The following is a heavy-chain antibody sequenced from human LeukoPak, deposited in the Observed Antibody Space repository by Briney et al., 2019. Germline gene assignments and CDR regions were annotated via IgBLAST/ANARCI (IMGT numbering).Heavy chain of an antibody. V-gene: IGHV3-23*01. J-gene: IGHJ3*01. CDR3: ARAKIAAAGTGAFDV. CDR2: IRGSGGST. CDR1: GITLSNYG. Sequence: GGSLTLSCAVSGITLSNYGMSWVRQAPGKGLEWVAGIRGSGGSTNYADSVKGRFTISRDNPKNTLFLQMNSLGAEDTAVYYCARAKIAAAGTGAFDVWGQGTLVTVSS. D-gene: IGHD6-13*01.